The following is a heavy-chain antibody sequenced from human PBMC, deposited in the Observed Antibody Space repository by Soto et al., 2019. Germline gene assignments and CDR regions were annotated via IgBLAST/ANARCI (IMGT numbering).Heavy chain of an antibody. CDR2: IYHSGST. Sequence: SETLSLACAVSGGSISSGGYSWSWIRQPPGKGLEWIGYIYHSGSTYYNPSLKSRVTISVDRSKNQFSLKLSSVTAADTAVYYCARVMTYYYDNGSWFDPWGQGTLVTVSS. V-gene: IGHV4-30-2*01. CDR3: ARVMTYYYDNGSWFDP. J-gene: IGHJ5*02. D-gene: IGHD3-22*01. CDR1: GGSISSGGYS.